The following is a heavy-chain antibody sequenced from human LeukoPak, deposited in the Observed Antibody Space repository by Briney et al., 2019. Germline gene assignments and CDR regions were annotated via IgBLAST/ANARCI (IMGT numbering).Heavy chain of an antibody. CDR3: AKGPQVLTFGGVIVTRGFDY. Sequence: GGSLRLSCAASGFTFSSYAMSWVREAPGKGLEWGSAISGSGGSTYYADSVKGRFTISRDNSKNPLSMKMNSLRAEDTAVYYCAKGPQVLTFGGVIVTRGFDYWGQGTLVTVSS. D-gene: IGHD3-16*02. CDR2: ISGSGGST. J-gene: IGHJ4*02. CDR1: GFTFSSYA. V-gene: IGHV3-23*01.